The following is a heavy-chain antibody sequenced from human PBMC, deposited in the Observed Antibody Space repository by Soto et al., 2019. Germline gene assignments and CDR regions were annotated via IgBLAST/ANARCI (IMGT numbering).Heavy chain of an antibody. CDR2: ISAYNGNT. CDR1: GYTFTSYG. CDR3: ARVGGYYYYYYGMDV. D-gene: IGHD3-16*01. V-gene: IGHV1-18*04. Sequence: ASVRVSCKASGYTFTSYGISWVRQAPGQGLEWMGWISAYNGNTNYAQKLQGRVTMTTDTSTSTAYMELRSLRSDDTAVYYCARVGGYYYYYYGMDVWGQGTTVTVS. J-gene: IGHJ6*02.